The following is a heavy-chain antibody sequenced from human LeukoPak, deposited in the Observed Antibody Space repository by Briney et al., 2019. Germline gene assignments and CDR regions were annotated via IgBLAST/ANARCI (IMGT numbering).Heavy chain of an antibody. J-gene: IGHJ6*02. CDR3: ARASRGMDV. Sequence: SQTLSLTWTVSGGSISSGSYYWRWIRQPAGKGLEWIGRIYTSGSTNYNPSLKSRVTISVDTSKNQFSLKLSSVTAADTAVYYCARASRGMDVWGQGTTVTVSS. V-gene: IGHV4-61*02. CDR1: GGSISSGSYY. CDR2: IYTSGST.